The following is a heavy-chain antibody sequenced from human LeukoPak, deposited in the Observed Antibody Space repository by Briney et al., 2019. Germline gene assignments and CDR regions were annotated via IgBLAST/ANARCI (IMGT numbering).Heavy chain of an antibody. CDR2: ISSSGSTI. J-gene: IGHJ4*02. CDR3: AREVDTAMVWRGDY. D-gene: IGHD5-18*01. V-gene: IGHV3-11*01. CDR1: GFTFSDYY. Sequence: PGGSLRLSCAASGFTFSDYYMSWIRQAPGKGLEWVSYISSSGSTIYYADSVKGRFTISRDNAKNSLYLHMNSLRAEDTAVYYCAREVDTAMVWRGDYWGQGTLVTVSS.